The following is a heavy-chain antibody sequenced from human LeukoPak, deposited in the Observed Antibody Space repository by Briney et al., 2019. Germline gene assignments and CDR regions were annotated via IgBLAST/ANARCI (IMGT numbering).Heavy chain of an antibody. V-gene: IGHV3-23*01. D-gene: IGHD2-2*01. J-gene: IGHJ4*02. CDR1: GFTFSSYA. CDR3: ARARIGVAGFFDY. CDR2: ISGSGGST. Sequence: GGSLRLSCAASGFTFSSYAMSWVRQAPGKGLEWVSAISGSGGSTYYADSVKGRFTISRDNSKNTVYLQMNSLRAEDTAVYYCARARIGVAGFFDYWGQGTLVTVSS.